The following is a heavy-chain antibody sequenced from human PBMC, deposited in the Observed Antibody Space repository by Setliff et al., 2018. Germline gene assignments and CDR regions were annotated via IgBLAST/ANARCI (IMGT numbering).Heavy chain of an antibody. V-gene: IGHV5-51*01. J-gene: IGHJ4*02. Sequence: PGESLTISCKGSGYSFTNYWIGWVRQMPGKGLEWMGIIYPLDSDTRYSPSFQGQVTISADKSVSTAHLQWSSLKASDTAIYYCARHRGRAAAGTCFDIWGQGTLVTVSS. D-gene: IGHD6-13*01. CDR2: IYPLDSDT. CDR3: ARHRGRAAAGTCFDI. CDR1: GYSFTNYW.